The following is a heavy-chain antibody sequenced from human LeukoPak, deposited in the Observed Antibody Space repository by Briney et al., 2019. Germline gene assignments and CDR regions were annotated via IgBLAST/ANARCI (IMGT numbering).Heavy chain of an antibody. CDR2: ISHSGST. Sequence: SETLTLSCAVSGYSISSEYYWGCIRQPPRKGLEWIGSISHSGSTSYNPSLRSRVTISVDTSKTHLSLKMSSLTSEDTALYYCARRISGSGWSYDYGGQGTLVTVSS. D-gene: IGHD6-19*01. J-gene: IGHJ4*02. CDR1: GYSISSEYY. V-gene: IGHV4-38-2*01. CDR3: ARRISGSGWSYDY.